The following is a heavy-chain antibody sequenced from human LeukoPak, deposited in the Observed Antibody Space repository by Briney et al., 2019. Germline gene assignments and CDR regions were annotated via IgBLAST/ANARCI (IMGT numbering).Heavy chain of an antibody. Sequence: GGSLRLSCTGSGFIFSNAWMNWVRQAPGKGLEWIGRIKSKSNGGIIDYAAPVKGRVTISRDDSKNTVYLEMSSLITQDTAVYYCTTDQVLDCSSTSCYGGGFGFDPWGQGTLVTVSS. CDR3: TTDQVLDCSSTSCYGGGFGFDP. CDR1: GFIFSNAW. D-gene: IGHD2-2*01. J-gene: IGHJ5*02. CDR2: IKSKSNGGII. V-gene: IGHV3-15*01.